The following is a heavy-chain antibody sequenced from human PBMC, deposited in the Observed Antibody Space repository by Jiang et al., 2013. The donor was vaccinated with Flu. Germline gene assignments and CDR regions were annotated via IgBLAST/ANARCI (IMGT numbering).Heavy chain of an antibody. CDR3: GRDHNWVVADY. CDR1: GFTFSSYW. D-gene: IGHD2-15*01. Sequence: QLVESGGDLVQPGGSLRLSCAASGFTFSSYWMSWIRQAPGKGLEWMANIKPDGSDKYYVDSVKGRFTISRDNAKNSLYLEMNSLRAEDTAVYYCGRDHNWVVADYWGQGTLVTVSS. CDR2: IKPDGSDK. V-gene: IGHV3-7*03. J-gene: IGHJ4*02.